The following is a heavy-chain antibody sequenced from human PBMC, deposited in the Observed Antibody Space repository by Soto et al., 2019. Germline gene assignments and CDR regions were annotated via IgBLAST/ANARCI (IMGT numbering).Heavy chain of an antibody. J-gene: IGHJ6*02. CDR2: ISYDGSNK. CDR3: AKGYSSDPIYYYNYTMDV. CDR1: GFTFSRYG. V-gene: IGHV3-30*18. Sequence: QVQLVESGGGVVQPGRSLRLSCAASGFTFSRYGMHWVRQAPGKGLEWVAVISYDGSNKDHADSVKGRVTISRDNSKTTLYLQLNNLRAEDTAVYYCAKGYSSDPIYYYNYTMDVWGQGTTVTVSS. D-gene: IGHD6-19*01.